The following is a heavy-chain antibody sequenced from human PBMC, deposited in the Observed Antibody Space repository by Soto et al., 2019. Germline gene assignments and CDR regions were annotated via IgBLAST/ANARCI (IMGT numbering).Heavy chain of an antibody. J-gene: IGHJ3*02. CDR3: ARGITIAAAATARRAFDI. D-gene: IGHD6-13*01. Sequence: PAETLSLTCTVSGGSISSGDYYWGWIRQPPGKGLEWIGYIYYSGSTYYNPSLKSRVTISVDTSKNQFSLKLSSVTAADTAVYYCARGITIAAAATARRAFDIWGQGTMVTVSS. CDR2: IYYSGST. CDR1: GGSISSGDYY. V-gene: IGHV4-30-4*01.